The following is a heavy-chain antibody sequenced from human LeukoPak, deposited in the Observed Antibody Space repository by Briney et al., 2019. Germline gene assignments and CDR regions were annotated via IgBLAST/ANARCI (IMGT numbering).Heavy chain of an antibody. Sequence: PGGSLRLSCAASGFTVSSNYMSWVRQAPGKGLEWVAVISYDGSNKYYADSVKGRFTISRDNSKNTLYLQMNSLRAEDTAVYYCARGRQRILTGFDYWGQGTLVTVSS. J-gene: IGHJ4*02. CDR3: ARGRQRILTGFDY. CDR1: GFTVSSNY. V-gene: IGHV3-30*03. D-gene: IGHD3-9*01. CDR2: ISYDGSNK.